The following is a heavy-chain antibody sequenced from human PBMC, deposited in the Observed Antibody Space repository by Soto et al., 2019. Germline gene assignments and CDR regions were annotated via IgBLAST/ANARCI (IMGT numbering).Heavy chain of an antibody. CDR2: IYSGGST. V-gene: IGHV3-66*01. J-gene: IGHJ6*02. D-gene: IGHD3-3*01. Sequence: PGGSLRLSCAASGFTVSSNYMSWVRQAPGKGLEWVSVIYSGGSTYYADSVKGRFTISRDNSKNTLYLQMNSLRAEDTAVYYCARDLGNYDFWSGYYYYYGMDVWGQGTTVTVSS. CDR3: ARDLGNYDFWSGYYYYYGMDV. CDR1: GFTVSSNY.